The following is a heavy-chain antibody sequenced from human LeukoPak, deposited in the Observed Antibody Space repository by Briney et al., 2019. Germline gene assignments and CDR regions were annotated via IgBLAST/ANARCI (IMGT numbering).Heavy chain of an antibody. D-gene: IGHD5-18*01. CDR2: IIPIFGTA. CDR1: GGTFSSYA. CDR3: AREGAVTWIQLYGMDV. Sequence: GASVKVSCKASGGTFSSYAISWVRQAPGQGLEWMGGIIPIFGTANYAQKFQGRVTITADESTSTAYMELSSLRSEDTAVYYCAREGAVTWIQLYGMDVWGQGTTVTVSS. V-gene: IGHV1-69*13. J-gene: IGHJ6*02.